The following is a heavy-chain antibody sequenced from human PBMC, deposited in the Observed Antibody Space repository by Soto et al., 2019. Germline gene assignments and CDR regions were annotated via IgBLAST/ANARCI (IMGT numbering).Heavy chain of an antibody. D-gene: IGHD2-2*01. CDR1: GYTFIGYY. J-gene: IGHJ5*02. Sequence: QVQLIQSGAEARKPGASVKISCKASGYTFIGYYIHWIRQAPGQGLEWMGYINPQTAAPTYALKFKASVTMTRETTIRTSYMELKTLKSDDTAVYYCAKARGVSSARLITWFDPWGQGTLVSVSS. CDR3: AKARGVSSARLITWFDP. CDR2: INPQTAAP. V-gene: IGHV1-2*04.